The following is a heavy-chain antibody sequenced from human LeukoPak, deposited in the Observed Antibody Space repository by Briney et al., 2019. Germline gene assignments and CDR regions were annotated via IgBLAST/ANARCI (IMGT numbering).Heavy chain of an antibody. Sequence: PSETLSLTCARYGGYFRAHYCSRIRQSPGKGLEWIGEIDHGGRTNYNPALKSRVTISIDTSKNQLSLRLSSVTAAITAVYYCTRGGTYSDFWLADYWGQGTLVTVSS. CDR2: IDHGGRT. J-gene: IGHJ4*02. V-gene: IGHV4-34*01. CDR3: TRGGTYSDFWLADY. CDR1: GGYFRAHY. D-gene: IGHD1-14*01.